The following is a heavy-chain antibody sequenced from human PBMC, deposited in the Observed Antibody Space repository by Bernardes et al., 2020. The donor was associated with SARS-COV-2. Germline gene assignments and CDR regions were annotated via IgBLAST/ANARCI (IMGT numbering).Heavy chain of an antibody. Sequence: SETLSLTCAVSGGSISGGGYSWTWVRQPPGKGLEWMGYLHHSGTTYYTPSLRGRLTISLDPSNDRFSLQLTSVTAADTAVYYCAGGGYFYGSGRPYDLWGQGIMVTVSS. CDR2: LHHSGTT. J-gene: IGHJ3*01. CDR1: GGSISGGGYS. V-gene: IGHV4-30-2*01. D-gene: IGHD3-10*01. CDR3: AGGGYFYGSGRPYDL.